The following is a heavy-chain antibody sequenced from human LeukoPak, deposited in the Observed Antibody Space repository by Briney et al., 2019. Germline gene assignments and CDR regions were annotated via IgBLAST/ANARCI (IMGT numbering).Heavy chain of an antibody. Sequence: SETLSLTCTVSGGSISSYYWSWIRQPPGKGLERIGYIYYSGSTNYNPSLKSRVTISVDTSKIQFSLKLSSVTAADTAVYYCARQTYGDYDFFAYFDYWGQGTLVTVSS. D-gene: IGHD4-17*01. J-gene: IGHJ4*02. CDR2: IYYSGST. CDR3: ARQTYGDYDFFAYFDY. CDR1: GGSISSYY. V-gene: IGHV4-59*08.